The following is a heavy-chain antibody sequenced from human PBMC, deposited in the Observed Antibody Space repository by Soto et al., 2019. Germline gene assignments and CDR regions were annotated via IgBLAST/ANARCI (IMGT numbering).Heavy chain of an antibody. CDR1: GFTFSTYA. CDR3: AKPGYAGSYGDSRGRDKYYIDY. J-gene: IGHJ4*02. CDR2: ISASSSST. Sequence: EVQLLESGGGLVQPGGSLRLSCATSGFTFSTYAMSWVRQAPGKGLEWVSAISASSSSTYYADSVKGRFTISRDNSKRTLHLQMHSLRADDTAVYYCAKPGYAGSYGDSRGRDKYYIDYWGQGTLVTVSS. D-gene: IGHD4-17*01. V-gene: IGHV3-23*01.